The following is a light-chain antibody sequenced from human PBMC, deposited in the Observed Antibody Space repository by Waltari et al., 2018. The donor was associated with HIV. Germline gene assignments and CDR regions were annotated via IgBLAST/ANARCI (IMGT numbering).Light chain of an antibody. Sequence: SSSDVGSYNLVSWYQQHPGKAPKLMIYEGINRPSGISNRFSGSKSGNTASLTISGLQAEDEADYYCCSYAGSSNWVFGGGTKLTVL. J-gene: IGLJ3*02. CDR1: SSDVGSYNL. V-gene: IGLV2-23*01. CDR2: EGI. CDR3: CSYAGSSNWV.